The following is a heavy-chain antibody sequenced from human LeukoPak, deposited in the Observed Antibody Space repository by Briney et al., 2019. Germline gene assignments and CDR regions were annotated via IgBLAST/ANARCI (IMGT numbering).Heavy chain of an antibody. CDR1: GFTLSTYT. J-gene: IGHJ6*03. D-gene: IGHD2-2*01. CDR2: VSSSGGTI. CDR3: VRVGTTNYYFYYMDV. Sequence: GGSLRLSCAASGFTLSTYTMNWVRQAPGKGLEWVSYVSSSGGTIYYADSVKGRFTISRDNAKNSLYLQMNSLRAEDTAVYYCVRVGTTNYYFYYMDVWGKGTTVTVSS. V-gene: IGHV3-48*04.